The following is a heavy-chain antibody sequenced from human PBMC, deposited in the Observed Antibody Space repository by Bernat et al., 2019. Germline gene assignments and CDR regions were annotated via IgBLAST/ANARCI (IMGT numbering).Heavy chain of an antibody. Sequence: EVQLVESGGGLVQPGGSLRLSCAASGFTVSSNYTSWVRQAPGKGLEWVSVIYSGGSTYYADSVKGRFTISRDNSKNTLYLQMNSLRAEDTAVYYCARESREDYDFWSGYYGGFDYWGQGTLVTVSS. CDR1: GFTVSSNY. V-gene: IGHV3-66*01. J-gene: IGHJ4*02. CDR3: ARESREDYDFWSGYYGGFDY. CDR2: IYSGGST. D-gene: IGHD3-3*01.